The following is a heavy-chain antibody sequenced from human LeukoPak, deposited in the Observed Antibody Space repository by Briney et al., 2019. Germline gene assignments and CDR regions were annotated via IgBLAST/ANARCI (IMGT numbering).Heavy chain of an antibody. Sequence: ASVKVSCKASGYTFTSYYMHWVRQAPGQGLEWMGIINPSGGSTSYAQKFQGRVTMTRDTSKSTVYLELSSLRSEDTAVYYCARDFVIRSLTGTTENFDNWGQGTLVTVSS. CDR3: ARDFVIRSLTGTTENFDN. CDR1: GYTFTSYY. J-gene: IGHJ4*02. V-gene: IGHV1-46*01. CDR2: INPSGGST. D-gene: IGHD1-20*01.